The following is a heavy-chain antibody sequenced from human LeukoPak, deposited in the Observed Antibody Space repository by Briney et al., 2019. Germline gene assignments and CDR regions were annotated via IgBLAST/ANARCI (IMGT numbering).Heavy chain of an antibody. V-gene: IGHV1-2*02. CDR3: ARSRQEYYGSGSHEYYFDY. D-gene: IGHD3-10*01. CDR2: INPNSGGT. CDR1: GYTFTGYY. J-gene: IGHJ4*02. Sequence: ASVKVSCKASGYTFTGYYMHWVRQAPGQGLEWMGWINPNSGGTNYAQKFQGRVTMTRDTSISTAYMELSSLRSEDTAVYYCARSRQEYYGSGSHEYYFDYWGQGTLVTVSS.